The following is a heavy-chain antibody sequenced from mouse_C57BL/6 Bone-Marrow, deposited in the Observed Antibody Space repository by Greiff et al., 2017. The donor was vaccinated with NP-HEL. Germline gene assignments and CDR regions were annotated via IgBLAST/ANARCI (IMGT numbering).Heavy chain of an antibody. D-gene: IGHD1-1*01. V-gene: IGHV1-19*01. J-gene: IGHJ3*01. CDR2: INPYNGGT. CDR3: ARSLYYYGSTWFAY. Sequence: VQLQQSGPVLVKPGASVKMSCKASGYTFTDYYMNWVKQSHGKSLEWIGVINPYNGGTSYNQKFKGKATLTVDKYSSTAYMELNSLTSEDSAVYYCARSLYYYGSTWFAYWGQGTLVTVSA. CDR1: GYTFTDYY.